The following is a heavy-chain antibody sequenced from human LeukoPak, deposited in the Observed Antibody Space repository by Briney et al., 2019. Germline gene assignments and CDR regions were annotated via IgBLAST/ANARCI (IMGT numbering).Heavy chain of an antibody. J-gene: IGHJ4*02. V-gene: IGHV4-39*01. D-gene: IGHD1-1*01. Sequence: SQTLSLTCTVSGDSISSGRNYWGWIRQSPGKGLEWIASIYSSGNTHSNPSLKSRVSISVDTSKNQVSLKLYSVTASDAAIYYCARHLSGTTMSHYFDFWGQGTLVTVSS. CDR1: GDSISSGRNY. CDR3: ARHLSGTTMSHYFDF. CDR2: IYSSGNT.